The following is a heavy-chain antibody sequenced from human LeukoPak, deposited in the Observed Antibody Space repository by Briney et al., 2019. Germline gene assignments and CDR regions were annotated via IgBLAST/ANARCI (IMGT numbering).Heavy chain of an antibody. J-gene: IGHJ4*02. V-gene: IGHV3-33*01. CDR3: ARTQCISTRCSHYFDS. D-gene: IGHD2-2*01. Sequence: GGSLRLSCAASGFTFSSYGMHWVRQAPGKGLEWVAVIWYDGSNKYYADSVKGRLTISRDNSKNSLYLQMDSLRVEDTAVYYCARTQCISTRCSHYFDSWGQGTLVTVSS. CDR1: GFTFSSYG. CDR2: IWYDGSNK.